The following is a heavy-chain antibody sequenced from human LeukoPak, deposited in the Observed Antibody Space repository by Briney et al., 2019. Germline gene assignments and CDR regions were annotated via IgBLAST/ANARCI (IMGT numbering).Heavy chain of an antibody. CDR1: GGSIRSSYYY. Sequence: SETLSLTCTVSGGSIRSSYYYWGWIRQPPGKGLEWIGNIHYSGSTYYNPSLKSRVTISVDTSKNQFSLKLSSVTAADTAVYYCAIVRVGSYFDYWGRGTLVTVSS. CDR2: IHYSGST. CDR3: AIVRVGSYFDY. D-gene: IGHD1-26*01. J-gene: IGHJ4*02. V-gene: IGHV4-39*01.